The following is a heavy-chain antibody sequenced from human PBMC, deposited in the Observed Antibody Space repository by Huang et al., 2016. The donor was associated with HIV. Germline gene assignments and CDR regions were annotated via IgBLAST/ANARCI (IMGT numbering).Heavy chain of an antibody. Sequence: QVHLVQSGAEVKKPGASVKVSCKASGYTFTNYDINWVRQAPGRGLEWMGWMDPNTGNTGFAQSVQGRFTRTRKTSITTAYMELTSLTSEDTAVYYCARSSYGDLDYWGLGTLVIVSS. V-gene: IGHV1-8*02. CDR3: ARSSYGDLDY. CDR1: GYTFTNYD. J-gene: IGHJ4*02. D-gene: IGHD4-17*01. CDR2: MDPNTGNT.